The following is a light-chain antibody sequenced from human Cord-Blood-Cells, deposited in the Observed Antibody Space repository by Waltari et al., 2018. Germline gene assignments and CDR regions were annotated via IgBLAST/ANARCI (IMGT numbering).Light chain of an antibody. CDR2: RNK. J-gene: IGLJ1*01. CDR1: SSNIGSNY. CDR3: AAWDDSLSGNYV. Sequence: QSVLTQPPSASGTPGQRVTISCSGISSNIGSNYVYWYQQPPGTAPKLLIYRNKQRPSGVPDRFSGSKSGTSTSLAISGLRSEDEADYYCAAWDDSLSGNYVFGTGTKVTVL. V-gene: IGLV1-47*01.